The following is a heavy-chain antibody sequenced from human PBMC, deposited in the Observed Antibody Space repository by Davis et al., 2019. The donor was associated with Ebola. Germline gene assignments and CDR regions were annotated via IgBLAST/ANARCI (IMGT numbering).Heavy chain of an antibody. CDR3: ARRSNSPFDY. CDR2: INHSGST. Sequence: MPSETLSLTCAVYGGSFSGYYWSWIRQPPGKGLEWIGEINHSGSTNYNPSLKSRVTISVDTSKKQFSLKLSSVTAADTAVYYCARRSNSPFDYWGRGTLVTVSS. V-gene: IGHV4-34*01. D-gene: IGHD6-6*01. CDR1: GGSFSGYY. J-gene: IGHJ4*02.